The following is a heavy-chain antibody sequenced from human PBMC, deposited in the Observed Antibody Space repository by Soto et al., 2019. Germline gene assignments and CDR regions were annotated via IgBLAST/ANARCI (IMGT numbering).Heavy chain of an antibody. J-gene: IGHJ5*01. CDR3: AKAIDIFPPYNWFDS. CDR1: EFTFSNYT. CDR2: ISDSGSST. V-gene: IGHV3-23*01. D-gene: IGHD3-9*01. Sequence: PGGSLRLSCAASEFTFSNYTMSWVRQAPGKGLEWVSSISDSGSSTYYADSVKGRFTISRDNSKNTLYLQMNSLRAEDTAVHYCAKAIDIFPPYNWFDSWGQGTLVTVSS.